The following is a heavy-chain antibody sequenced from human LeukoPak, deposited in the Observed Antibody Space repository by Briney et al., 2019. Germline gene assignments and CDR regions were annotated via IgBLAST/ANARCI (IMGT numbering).Heavy chain of an antibody. D-gene: IGHD3-3*02. Sequence: PGQTLTLSCAASGFTFSDYYNSWIRQAPRQGQEWVSYISSSGSTIYYADSVKGRFTISRDNAKNSLYLQMNSLRAEGTAVYYCATELGGSAPYYYYGMDVWGQGTTVTVSS. J-gene: IGHJ6*02. CDR2: ISSSGSTI. V-gene: IGHV3-11*01. CDR1: GFTFSDYY. CDR3: ATELGGSAPYYYYGMDV.